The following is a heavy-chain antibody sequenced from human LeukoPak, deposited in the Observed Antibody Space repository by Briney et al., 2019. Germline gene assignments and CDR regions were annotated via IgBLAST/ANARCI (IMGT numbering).Heavy chain of an antibody. CDR2: INHSGST. V-gene: IGHV4-34*01. D-gene: IGHD3-22*01. CDR3: ARGLRLPYYYDSSGYYSGCWFGP. J-gene: IGHJ5*02. CDR1: GGSFSGYY. Sequence: SETLSLTCAVYGGSFSGYYWSWIRQPPGKGLEWIGEINHSGSTNYNPSLKSRVTISVDTSKNQFSLKLSSVTAADTAVYYCARGLRLPYYYDSSGYYSGCWFGPWGQGTLVTVSS.